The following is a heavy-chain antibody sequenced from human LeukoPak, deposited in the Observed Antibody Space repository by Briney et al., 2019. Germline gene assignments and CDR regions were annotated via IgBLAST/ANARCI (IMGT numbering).Heavy chain of an antibody. J-gene: IGHJ5*02. CDR1: GFTFSSYA. V-gene: IGHV3-23*01. CDR3: ANEGLPAAISSWFDP. CDR2: ISGSGGST. Sequence: PGVSLRLSCAASGFTFSSYAMSRVRQAAGKGLEWVSAISGSGGSTYYAASVKGRFTISRDNSKNTLYLQMNSLRAEDTAVYYCANEGLPAAISSWFDPWGQGTLVTVSS. D-gene: IGHD2-2*01.